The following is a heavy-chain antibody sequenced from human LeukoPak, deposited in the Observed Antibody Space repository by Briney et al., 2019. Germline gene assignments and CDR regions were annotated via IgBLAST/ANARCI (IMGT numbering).Heavy chain of an antibody. V-gene: IGHV3-53*01. CDR1: GFTVSSNY. D-gene: IGHD2-15*01. J-gene: IGHJ4*02. CDR2: IYSGGST. Sequence: GGSLRLSCAASGFTVSSNYMSWVRQAPGKGLEWVSVIYSGGSTYYADSVKGRFTISRDNSKNTLYLQMNSLRAEDTAVYYCARDPGYCSGGSCSAYWGQGTLVTVSS. CDR3: ARDPGYCSGGSCSAY.